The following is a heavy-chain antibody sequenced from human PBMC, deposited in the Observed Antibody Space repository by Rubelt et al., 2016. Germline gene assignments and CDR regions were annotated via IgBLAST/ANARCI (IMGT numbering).Heavy chain of an antibody. J-gene: IGHJ5*02. V-gene: IGHV3-21*01. Sequence: EVQLVESGGGLVKPGGSLRLSCAASGFTFSSYSMNWVRQAPGKGLEWVSSISSSSSYIYYADSVKGRFTISRDNAKNSLYLQMNSLRAEDTAVYYCARPPAPHYSNYGGYWFDPWGQGTLVTVSS. CDR3: ARPPAPHYSNYGGYWFDP. CDR1: GFTFSSYS. CDR2: ISSSSSYI. D-gene: IGHD4-11*01.